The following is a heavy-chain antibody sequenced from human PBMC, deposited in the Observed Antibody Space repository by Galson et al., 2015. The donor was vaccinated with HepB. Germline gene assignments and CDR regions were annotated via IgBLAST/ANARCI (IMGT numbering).Heavy chain of an antibody. V-gene: IGHV3-33*06. Sequence: SLRLSCAASGFTFSSYGMHWVRQAPGKGLEWVAVIWYDGSNKYYADSVKGRFTISRDNSKNTLYLQMNSLRAEDTAVYYCAKGDRYGSGRYVYYFDYWGQGTLVTVSS. D-gene: IGHD3-10*01. J-gene: IGHJ4*02. CDR2: IWYDGSNK. CDR1: GFTFSSYG. CDR3: AKGDRYGSGRYVYYFDY.